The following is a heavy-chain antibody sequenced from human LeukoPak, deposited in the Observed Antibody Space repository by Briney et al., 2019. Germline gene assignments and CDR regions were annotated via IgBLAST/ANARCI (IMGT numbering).Heavy chain of an antibody. V-gene: IGHV1-69*13. D-gene: IGHD2-15*01. CDR1: GGTFSSYA. Sequence: SVKVSCKASGGTFSSYAITWVRQAPGQGLEWMGGIIPIFDTSNYAQKFQGRVTITADESTNTAYMELSSLRSDDTAVYYCASATLRCSGGSCYEMDVWGKGTTVTVSS. CDR2: IIPIFDTS. CDR3: ASATLRCSGGSCYEMDV. J-gene: IGHJ6*04.